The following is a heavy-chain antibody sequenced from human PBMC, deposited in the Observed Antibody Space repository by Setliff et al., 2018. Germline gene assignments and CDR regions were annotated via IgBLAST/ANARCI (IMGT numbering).Heavy chain of an antibody. J-gene: IGHJ4*02. D-gene: IGHD3-16*01. CDR3: ARRRDSYVDY. Sequence: SETLSLTCTVSGGSISSGDYYWSWIRQPPGKGLEWIGYTYYSGSTYYNPSLKSRVTISVDTSKNQFSLKLSSVTAADTAVYYCARRRDSYVDYWGQGTMVTVSS. CDR2: TYYSGST. V-gene: IGHV4-30-4*08. CDR1: GGSISSGDYY.